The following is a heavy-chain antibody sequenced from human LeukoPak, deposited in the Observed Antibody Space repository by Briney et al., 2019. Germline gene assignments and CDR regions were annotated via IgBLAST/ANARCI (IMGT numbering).Heavy chain of an antibody. CDR2: IYYTGST. CDR3: ARHRAYSSSSPSDY. CDR1: GGSISSLY. V-gene: IGHV4-59*08. Sequence: SETLSLTCAVSGGSISSLYWSWIRQPPGKGLGWIGYIYYTGSTNYNPSLKSRVTMFVDMSKNQFSLRLSSVTAADTAVYYCARHRAYSSSSPSDYWGQGTLVTVSS. J-gene: IGHJ4*02. D-gene: IGHD6-6*01.